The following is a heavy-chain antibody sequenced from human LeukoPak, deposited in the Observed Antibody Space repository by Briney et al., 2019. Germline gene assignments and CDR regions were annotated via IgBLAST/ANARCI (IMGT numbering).Heavy chain of an antibody. Sequence: ASVKVSCKASGGTFSSYAISWVRQAPGQGLEWMGRIIPILGIANYAQKFQGRVTITADKSTSTAYMELSSLRSEDTAVYYCARDPSNPSTGYSYGGYYFDYWGQGTLVTVSS. D-gene: IGHD5-18*01. CDR3: ARDPSNPSTGYSYGGYYFDY. CDR2: IIPILGIA. V-gene: IGHV1-69*04. CDR1: GGTFSSYA. J-gene: IGHJ4*02.